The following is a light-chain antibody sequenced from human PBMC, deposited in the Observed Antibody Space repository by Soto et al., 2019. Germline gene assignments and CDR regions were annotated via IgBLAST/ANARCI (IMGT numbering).Light chain of an antibody. J-gene: IGLJ1*01. Sequence: QSVLTQPPSVSAAPGQKVTISCSGSSSNIGGNSVSWYQQLPGTAPKLLIYDDNKRPSGIPDRFSGSKSGTSATLGITGFQTGDEADYYCGSWDSRLSAYVFGTGTKFTGL. CDR2: DDN. V-gene: IGLV1-51*01. CDR3: GSWDSRLSAYV. CDR1: SSNIGGNS.